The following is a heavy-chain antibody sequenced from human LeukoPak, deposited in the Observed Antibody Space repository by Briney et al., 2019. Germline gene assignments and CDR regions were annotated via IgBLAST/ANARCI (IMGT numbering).Heavy chain of an antibody. J-gene: IGHJ4*02. Sequence: ASVKVSCKTSGFTFIGHHIHWVRQAPGQGLEWMGWINPNSGGTNYAQKFQGRVTMTRDTSISTAYMELSRLRSDDTAVYYCARDTSWGFPLFDYWGQGTLVTVSS. CDR2: INPNSGGT. CDR1: GFTFIGHH. CDR3: ARDTSWGFPLFDY. D-gene: IGHD7-27*01. V-gene: IGHV1-2*02.